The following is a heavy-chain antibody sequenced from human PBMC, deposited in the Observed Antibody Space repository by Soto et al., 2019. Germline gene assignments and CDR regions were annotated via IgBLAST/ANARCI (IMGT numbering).Heavy chain of an antibody. CDR2: TYYRSRWYN. D-gene: IGHD1-7*01. CDR1: GYGVSSKSAA. V-gene: IGHV6-1*01. CDR3: AGTTSHYWYYMDV. J-gene: IGHJ6*03. Sequence: PSQTLSLTSAISGYGVSSKSAAWNWIRQSPSRGLEWLGRTYYRSRWYNDYAVSVRSRITVNPDTSKNQFSLQLTSVTPEDTAVYYCAGTTSHYWYYMDVWGKGTTVTVSS.